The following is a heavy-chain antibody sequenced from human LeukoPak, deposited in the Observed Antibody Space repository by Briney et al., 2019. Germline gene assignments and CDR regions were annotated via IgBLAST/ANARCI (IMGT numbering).Heavy chain of an antibody. V-gene: IGHV3-23*01. D-gene: IGHD5-18*01. CDR2: ISGSGGST. CDR3: AKDREQLWLLGYFDC. Sequence: GGSLRLSCAASGFTFSSYAMSWVRQAPGKGLEWVSAISGSGGSTYYADSVKGRFTISRDNSKNTLYLQMNSLRAEDTAVYYCAKDREQLWLLGYFDCWGQGTLVTVSS. CDR1: GFTFSSYA. J-gene: IGHJ4*02.